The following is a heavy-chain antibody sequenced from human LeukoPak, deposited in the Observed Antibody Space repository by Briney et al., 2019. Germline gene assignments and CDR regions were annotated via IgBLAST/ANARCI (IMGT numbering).Heavy chain of an antibody. J-gene: IGHJ4*02. CDR2: ISSSSSYI. CDR1: GFTFSSYS. CDR3: ARDARLAVAEYPY. V-gene: IGHV3-21*01. Sequence: GGSLRLSCAASGFTFSSYSMNWVRQAPGKGLEWVSSISSSSSYIYYADSVKGRFTISRDNAKNSLYLEMNSLRAEDTAVYYCARDARLAVAEYPYWGQGTLVTVSS. D-gene: IGHD6-19*01.